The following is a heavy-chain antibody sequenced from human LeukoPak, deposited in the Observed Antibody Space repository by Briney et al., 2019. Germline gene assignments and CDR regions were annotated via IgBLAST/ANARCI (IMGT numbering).Heavy chain of an antibody. V-gene: IGHV1-69*05. D-gene: IGHD3-22*01. J-gene: IGHJ4*02. Sequence: ASVKVSCKASGGTFSSYAISWVRRAPGQGLEWMGGIIPIFGTANYAQKFQGRVTLTRDTSTSTVYMELSSLRSEDTAVYYCARDDGNDSSGYSLDYWGQGTLVTVSS. CDR2: IIPIFGTA. CDR1: GGTFSSYA. CDR3: ARDDGNDSSGYSLDY.